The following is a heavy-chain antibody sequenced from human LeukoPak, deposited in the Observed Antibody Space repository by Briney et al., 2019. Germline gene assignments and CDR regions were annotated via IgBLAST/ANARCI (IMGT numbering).Heavy chain of an antibody. CDR2: ISAYNGNT. Sequence: ASVKVSCKASGYTFTSYGTSWVRQAPGQGLEWMGWISAYNGNTNYAQKLQGRVTMTTDTSTSTAYMELRSLRSDDTAVYYCARERGYSYGPTGNFDYWGQGTLVTVSS. CDR3: ARERGYSYGPTGNFDY. J-gene: IGHJ4*02. CDR1: GYTFTSYG. V-gene: IGHV1-18*01. D-gene: IGHD5-18*01.